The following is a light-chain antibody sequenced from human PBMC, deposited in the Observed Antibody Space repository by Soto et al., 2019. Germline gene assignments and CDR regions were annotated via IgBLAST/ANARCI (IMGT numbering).Light chain of an antibody. Sequence: EIVMTQSPATLSVSPGERATLSCRASQSVSSIYLAWYQQKPGQAPRLLIHGASSRATGIPDRISGSGSGTDFTLTISRLEPEDFAVYYCQQYGSSPITFGQGTRLEI. V-gene: IGKV3-20*01. CDR2: GAS. CDR3: QQYGSSPIT. J-gene: IGKJ5*01. CDR1: QSVSSIY.